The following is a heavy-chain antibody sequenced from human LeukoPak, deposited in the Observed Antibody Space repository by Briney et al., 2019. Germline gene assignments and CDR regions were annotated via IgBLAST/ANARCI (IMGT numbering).Heavy chain of an antibody. Sequence: PSETLSLTCTVPGGSISSYYWGWIRQPPGKGLEWIGSIYYSGSTYYNPSLKSRVTISVDTSKNQFSLKLSSVTAADTAVYYCARDYAAYCSGGSCYSGGFDPWGQGTLVTVSS. CDR2: IYYSGST. CDR1: GGSISSYY. CDR3: ARDYAAYCSGGSCYSGGFDP. V-gene: IGHV4-39*07. D-gene: IGHD2-15*01. J-gene: IGHJ5*02.